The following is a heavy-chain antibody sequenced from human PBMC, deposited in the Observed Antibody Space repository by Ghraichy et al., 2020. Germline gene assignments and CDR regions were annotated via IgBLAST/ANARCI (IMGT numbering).Heavy chain of an antibody. CDR2: IYHSGST. CDR1: GGSISSSNW. Sequence: SETLSLTCAVSGGSISSSNWWSWVRQPPGKGLEWIGEIYHSGSTNYNPSLKSRVTISVDKSKNQFSLKLSSVTAADTAVYYCARVSSRGIAVAGCFDYWGQGTLVTVSS. V-gene: IGHV4-4*02. J-gene: IGHJ4*02. D-gene: IGHD6-19*01. CDR3: ARVSSRGIAVAGCFDY.